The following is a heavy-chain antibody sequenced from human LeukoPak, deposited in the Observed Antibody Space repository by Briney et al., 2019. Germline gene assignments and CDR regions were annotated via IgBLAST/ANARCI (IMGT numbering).Heavy chain of an antibody. CDR1: GFTFSSDW. V-gene: IGHV3-7*01. J-gene: IGHJ4*02. CDR2: IKQDGSEK. CDR3: ARVVGATPEDYFDY. D-gene: IGHD1-26*01. Sequence: GGSLRLSCAASGFTFSSDWMSWVRQAPGKGLEWVANIKQDGSEKYYVDSVKGRFTISRDNAKNSLYLQMNSLRAEDTAVYYCARVVGATPEDYFDYWGQGTLVTVSS.